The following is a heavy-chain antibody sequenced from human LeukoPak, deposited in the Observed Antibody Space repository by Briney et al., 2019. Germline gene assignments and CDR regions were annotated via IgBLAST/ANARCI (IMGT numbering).Heavy chain of an antibody. CDR1: GGTFSSYA. CDR3: ARGIAVAGTRWYYYGMDV. V-gene: IGHV1-69*01. D-gene: IGHD6-19*01. Sequence: ASVKVSCKASGGTFSSYAISWVRQAPGQGLEWMGGIIPIFGTANYAQKFQGRVTITADESTSTAYMELSSLRSEDTAVYYCARGIAVAGTRWYYYGMDVWGQGTTVTVSS. CDR2: IIPIFGTA. J-gene: IGHJ6*02.